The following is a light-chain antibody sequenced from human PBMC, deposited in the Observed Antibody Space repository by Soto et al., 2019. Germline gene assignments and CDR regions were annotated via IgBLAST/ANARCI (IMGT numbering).Light chain of an antibody. CDR2: AAS. Sequence: DIQMTQSPSSLSASVGDRVTITCRASQSISSYLNWYQQKPGKAPKLLIYAASSLQSGVPARFSGSGSGTDLTLTISSLQPEHFATYYCQQSYSTLSMYTFGQGTKLEIK. CDR3: QQSYSTLSMYT. V-gene: IGKV1-39*01. J-gene: IGKJ2*01. CDR1: QSISSY.